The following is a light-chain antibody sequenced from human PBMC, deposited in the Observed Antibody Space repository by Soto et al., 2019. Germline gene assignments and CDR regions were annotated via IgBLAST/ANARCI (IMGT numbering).Light chain of an antibody. Sequence: EIVLTQSPATLSLSPGERATLSCRASQSVSSYLAWYQQKPGQAPRLLIYGASSRATGTPDRFSGSGSGTDFTLTINRLEPEDFALYYCQQYGSSPLTFGQGTKVDIK. CDR2: GAS. CDR3: QQYGSSPLT. V-gene: IGKV3-20*01. J-gene: IGKJ1*01. CDR1: QSVSSY.